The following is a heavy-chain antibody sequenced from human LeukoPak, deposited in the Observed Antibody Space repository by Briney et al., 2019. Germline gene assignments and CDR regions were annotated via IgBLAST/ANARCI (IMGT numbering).Heavy chain of an antibody. D-gene: IGHD5-24*01. CDR2: IYYSGST. V-gene: IGHV4-59*01. CDR1: GGSISSYY. J-gene: IGHJ6*02. Sequence: SETLPLTCTVSGGSISSYYWSWIRQPPGKGLEWIGYIYYSGSTNYNPSLKSRVTISVDTSKNQFSLKLSSVTAADTAVYYCARDPGDGYNNGMDVWGQGTTVTVSS. CDR3: ARDPGDGYNNGMDV.